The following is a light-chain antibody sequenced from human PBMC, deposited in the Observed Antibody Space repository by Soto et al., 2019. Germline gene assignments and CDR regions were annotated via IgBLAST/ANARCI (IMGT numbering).Light chain of an antibody. J-gene: IGLJ1*01. Sequence: QSALTQPASVSGSPGQAITISCSGTSSDVGAFNYVSWYQQHPGKAPKLMIYDVSNRPSGVSNRFSDSKSGNTASLTVSGLRAEDDADYYCNSYTINNTYVFGTGTKLTVL. CDR2: DVS. CDR1: SSDVGAFNY. CDR3: NSYTINNTYV. V-gene: IGLV2-14*03.